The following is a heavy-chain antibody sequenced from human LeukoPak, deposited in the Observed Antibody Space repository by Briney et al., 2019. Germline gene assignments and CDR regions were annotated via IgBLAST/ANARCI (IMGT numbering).Heavy chain of an antibody. CDR2: IYPGDSDT. J-gene: IGHJ4*02. D-gene: IGHD3-10*01. Sequence: NRGESLKISCKGSGYSFTSYWIGLVRQMPGKGLEWMGIIYPGDSDTRYSPSFQGQVTISADKSISTAYLQWSSLKASDTAMYYCTRPGSSVRPYYFDYWGQGTLVTVSS. V-gene: IGHV5-51*01. CDR1: GYSFTSYW. CDR3: TRPGSSVRPYYFDY.